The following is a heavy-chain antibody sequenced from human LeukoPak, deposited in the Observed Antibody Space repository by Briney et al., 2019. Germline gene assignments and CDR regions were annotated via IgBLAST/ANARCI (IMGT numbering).Heavy chain of an antibody. CDR3: ARGSRGSRLGYYYYYMDV. V-gene: IGHV4-34*01. CDR1: GGSISSYY. D-gene: IGHD1-26*01. CDR2: INHSGST. Sequence: PSETLSLTCTVSGGSISSYYWSWIRQPAGKGLEWIGEINHSGSTNYNPSLKSRVTISVDTSKNQFSLKLSSVTAADTAVYYCARGSRGSRLGYYYYYMDVWGKGTTVTVSS. J-gene: IGHJ6*03.